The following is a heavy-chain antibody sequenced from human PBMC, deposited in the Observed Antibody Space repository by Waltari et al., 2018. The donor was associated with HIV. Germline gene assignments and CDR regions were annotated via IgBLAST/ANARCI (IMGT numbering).Heavy chain of an antibody. CDR2: IYHSGST. Sequence: QVQLQESGPGLVKPSETLSLTCSVSGYSISSGYYWVWIRQPPGKGLEWIGSIYHSGSTYSNASRRSRVTISVDTSKNQFSLKLSSVTAADTAVYYCARDTSIGGYDYWGQGTLVAVSS. D-gene: IGHD3-16*01. J-gene: IGHJ4*02. V-gene: IGHV4-38-2*02. CDR3: ARDTSIGGYDY. CDR1: GYSISSGYY.